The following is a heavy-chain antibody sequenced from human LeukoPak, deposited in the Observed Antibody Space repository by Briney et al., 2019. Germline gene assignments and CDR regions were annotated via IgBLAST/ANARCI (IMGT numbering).Heavy chain of an antibody. Sequence: GGSLRLSCAASGFTFNSYSMSWVRQAPGKGLEWVSVISGSGSITFYADSVKGRFTNSRDNSKNTLYLQMDSLRAEDTAVYHCAKDPGGIATRTFDYWGQGTLVTVSS. CDR1: GFTFNSYS. D-gene: IGHD6-6*01. CDR3: AKDPGGIATRTFDY. J-gene: IGHJ4*02. V-gene: IGHV3-23*01. CDR2: ISGSGSIT.